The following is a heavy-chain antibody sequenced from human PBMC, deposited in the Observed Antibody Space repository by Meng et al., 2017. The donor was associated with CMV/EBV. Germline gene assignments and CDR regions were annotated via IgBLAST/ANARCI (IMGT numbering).Heavy chain of an antibody. D-gene: IGHD5-12*01. CDR3: ARGGASSGYDLIDY. J-gene: IGHJ4*02. Sequence: VRRVQIGAEVEKAGAYVKVSLQASGYTFTSYGISWVRQAPGQGLEWMGWISAYNGNTNYAQKLQGRVTMTTDTSTSTAYMELRSLRSDDTAVYYCARGGASSGYDLIDYWGQGTLVTVSS. CDR2: ISAYNGNT. V-gene: IGHV1-18*01. CDR1: GYTFTSYG.